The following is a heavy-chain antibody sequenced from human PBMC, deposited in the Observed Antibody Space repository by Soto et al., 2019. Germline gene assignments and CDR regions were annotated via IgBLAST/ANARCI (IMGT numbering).Heavy chain of an antibody. CDR3: ASPYDSSGKHAFDI. V-gene: IGHV3-74*01. CDR2: LNSDGSTT. Sequence: GGSLRLSCAASGFTFSSYWMHWVRQAPGKGLVWVSRLNSDGSTTNYADSVKGRFTISRDNARNTLYLQMNSLRAEDTAVYYCASPYDSSGKHAFDIWGQGTMVTVSS. CDR1: GFTFSSYW. J-gene: IGHJ3*02. D-gene: IGHD3-22*01.